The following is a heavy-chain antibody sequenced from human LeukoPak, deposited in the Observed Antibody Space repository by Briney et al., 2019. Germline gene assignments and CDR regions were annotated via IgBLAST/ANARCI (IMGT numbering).Heavy chain of an antibody. V-gene: IGHV1-18*01. CDR2: ISAYNGNT. Sequence: ASVKVSCKASGYTFTSYGISWVRQAPGQGLEWMGWISAYNGNTNYAQKLQGRVTMTTDTSTSTAYMELRSLRSDDTAVYYCARGGLRGLYCSGGSCYSVAFNIWGQGTMVTVSS. D-gene: IGHD2-15*01. CDR3: ARGGLRGLYCSGGSCYSVAFNI. CDR1: GYTFTSYG. J-gene: IGHJ3*02.